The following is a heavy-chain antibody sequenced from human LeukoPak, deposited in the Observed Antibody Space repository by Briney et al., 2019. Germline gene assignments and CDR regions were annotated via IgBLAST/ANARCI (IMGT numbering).Heavy chain of an antibody. V-gene: IGHV4-39*07. Sequence: SETLSLTCTVSGGSISSGSYYWGWIRQPPGKGLEWIGSIYYSGSTYYNPSLKSRVTISVDTSKNQFSLKLSSVTAADTAVYYCASPLRWNHNYFDYWGQGTLVTVSS. CDR1: GGSISSGSYY. J-gene: IGHJ4*02. CDR2: IYYSGST. CDR3: ASPLRWNHNYFDY. D-gene: IGHD4-23*01.